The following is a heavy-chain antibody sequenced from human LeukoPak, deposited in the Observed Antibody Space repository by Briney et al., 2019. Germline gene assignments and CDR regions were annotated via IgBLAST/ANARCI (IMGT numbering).Heavy chain of an antibody. CDR3: ARVHDYSNRAYNWFDP. Sequence: ALVKVSCKASGGTFSSYAISWVRQAPGQGLEWMGGIIPIFGTANYAQKFQGRVTITADESTSTAYMELSSLRSEDTAVYYCARVHDYSNRAYNWFDPWGQGTLVTVSS. CDR2: IIPIFGTA. J-gene: IGHJ5*02. CDR1: GGTFSSYA. D-gene: IGHD4-11*01. V-gene: IGHV1-69*13.